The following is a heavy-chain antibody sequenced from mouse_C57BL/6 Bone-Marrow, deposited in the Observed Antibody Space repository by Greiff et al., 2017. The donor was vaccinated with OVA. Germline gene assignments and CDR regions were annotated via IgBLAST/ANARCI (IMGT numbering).Heavy chain of an antibody. CDR1: GYTFTSYG. V-gene: IGHV1-81*01. CDR3: AAVNWAWFAY. D-gene: IGHD4-1*02. J-gene: IGHJ3*01. Sequence: QVQLKESGAELARPGASVKLSCKASGYTFTSYGISWVKQRPGQGLEWIGEIYPRSGNTYYNQKFKGKATLTADKSSSTAYMELRSLTSEDSAVYYCAAVNWAWFAYWGQGTLVTVSA. CDR2: IYPRSGNT.